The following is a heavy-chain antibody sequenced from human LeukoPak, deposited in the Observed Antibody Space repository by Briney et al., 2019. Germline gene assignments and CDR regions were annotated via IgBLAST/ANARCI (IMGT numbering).Heavy chain of an antibody. D-gene: IGHD3/OR15-3a*01. CDR1: GFTFSSYA. Sequence: GGSLRLSCAASGFTFSSYAMSWVRQAPGEGLEWVSAISGSGGSTYYADSVKGRFTISRDNSKNTLYLQMNSLRAEDTAVYYCAKAGGSVVGPLDYWGQGTLVTVSS. CDR2: ISGSGGST. V-gene: IGHV3-23*01. CDR3: AKAGGSVVGPLDY. J-gene: IGHJ4*02.